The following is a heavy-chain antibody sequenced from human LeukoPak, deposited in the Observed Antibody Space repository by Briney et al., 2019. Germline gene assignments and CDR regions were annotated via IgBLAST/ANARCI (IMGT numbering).Heavy chain of an antibody. J-gene: IGHJ4*02. V-gene: IGHV1-24*01. D-gene: IGHD1-26*01. CDR3: ATDQRELRDY. Sequence: ASVKVSCKVSGYTLTELSMHWVRQAPGKGLEWMGGFDPEDGETIYAQKFQGRVTVTEDTSTDTAYMELSSLRSEDTAVYYCATDQRELRDYWGQGTLVTVSS. CDR1: GYTLTELS. CDR2: FDPEDGET.